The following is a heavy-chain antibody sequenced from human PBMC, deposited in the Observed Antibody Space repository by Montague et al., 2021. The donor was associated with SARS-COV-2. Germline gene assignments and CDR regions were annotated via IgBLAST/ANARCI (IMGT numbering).Heavy chain of an antibody. CDR2: ISYDGSNK. CDR3: ARDLGSYYGMDV. J-gene: IGHJ6*02. CDR1: GFTFSSYA. V-gene: IGHV3-30*04. Sequence: SLRLSCAASGFTFSSYAMHWVRQAPGKGLEWVAVISYDGSNKYYADSVKGRFTISRDNSKNTLYLQMNSLRAEDTAVYYCARDLGSYYGMDVWDQGTTVTVSS.